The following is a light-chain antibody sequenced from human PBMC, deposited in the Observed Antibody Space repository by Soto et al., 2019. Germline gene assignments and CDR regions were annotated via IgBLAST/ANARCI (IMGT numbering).Light chain of an antibody. CDR2: AAS. V-gene: IGKV1-17*01. CDR3: LQQSSYPPLT. J-gene: IGKJ4*01. CDR1: QAIRND. Sequence: DIQMTQSPSSLSASVGDRVTITCRASQAIRNDLGWFQQNPGKAPNRLIYAASSLQSGVPSRFSGSGSGTEFTLTVSSLQPEDFATYYCLQQSSYPPLTFGGRTRVEIK.